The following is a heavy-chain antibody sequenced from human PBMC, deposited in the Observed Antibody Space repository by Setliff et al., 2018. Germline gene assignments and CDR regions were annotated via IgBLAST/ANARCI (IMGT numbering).Heavy chain of an antibody. CDR1: GGSVSLGNHY. CDR3: ARAEYYYGSGSFHPYYMDV. D-gene: IGHD3-10*01. J-gene: IGHJ6*03. CDR2: IYYTGST. Sequence: PSETLSLTCTVSGGSVSLGNHYWNWIRQPPGKGLEWIGYIYYTGSTKYNPSLKSRVTISVDTSKNQFSLKLSSVTAADTAVYYCARAEYYYGSGSFHPYYMDVWGQGTTVTVSS. V-gene: IGHV4-61*01.